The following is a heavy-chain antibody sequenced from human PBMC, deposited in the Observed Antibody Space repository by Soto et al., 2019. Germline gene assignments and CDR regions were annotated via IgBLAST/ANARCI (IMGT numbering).Heavy chain of an antibody. Sequence: GESLKISCKGSGYSFTSYWIGWVRQMPGKGLVWMGIIYPGDSDTRYSPSFQGQVTISADKSISTAYLQWSSLKASDTAMYYCARHSPAPNYYYYGMDVWGQGTTVTVSS. V-gene: IGHV5-51*01. CDR1: GYSFTSYW. CDR2: IYPGDSDT. CDR3: ARHSPAPNYYYYGMDV. J-gene: IGHJ6*02.